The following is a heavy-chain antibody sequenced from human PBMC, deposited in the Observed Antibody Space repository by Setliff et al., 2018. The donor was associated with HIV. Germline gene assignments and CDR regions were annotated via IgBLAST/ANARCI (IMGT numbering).Heavy chain of an antibody. D-gene: IGHD2-15*01. Sequence: GGSLRLSCGASGFSFSSYSMNWVRRAPGKGLEWVSYISPSSTIIYYPDSVKGRFTTSRDNARNSLYLEMNSLRADDTAVYYCARDFCGSSCSSGYGYFDHWGQGTLVTVSS. J-gene: IGHJ4*02. CDR1: GFSFSSYS. CDR3: ARDFCGSSCSSGYGYFDH. V-gene: IGHV3-48*01. CDR2: ISPSSTII.